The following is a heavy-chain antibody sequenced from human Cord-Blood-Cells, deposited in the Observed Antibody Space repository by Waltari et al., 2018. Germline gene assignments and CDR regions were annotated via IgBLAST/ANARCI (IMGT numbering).Heavy chain of an antibody. D-gene: IGHD3-9*01. Sequence: QVQLQQWGAGLLKPSETLSLTCAVYGGSFSGYYWRWIRQPPGKGLEWIGEINHSGSTNYNPSLKSRVTISVDTSKNQFSLKLSSVTAADTAVYYCASLNYDILTGYYFDYWGQGTLVTVSS. CDR1: GGSFSGYY. CDR2: INHSGST. V-gene: IGHV4-34*01. CDR3: ASLNYDILTGYYFDY. J-gene: IGHJ4*02.